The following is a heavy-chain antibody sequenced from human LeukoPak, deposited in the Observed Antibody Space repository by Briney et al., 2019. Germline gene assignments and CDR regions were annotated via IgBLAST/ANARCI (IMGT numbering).Heavy chain of an antibody. CDR1: GGSVSSGSYY. D-gene: IGHD3-3*01. J-gene: IGHJ5*02. Sequence: SETLSLTCTVSGGSVSSGSYYWRWIRQPPGKGLEWIGYIYYSGNTNYNPSLKSRVTISVDTSKNQSSLKLSSVTAADTAVYYCARGSEWNSFDPWGQGTLVTVSS. CDR2: IYYSGNT. V-gene: IGHV4-61*01. CDR3: ARGSEWNSFDP.